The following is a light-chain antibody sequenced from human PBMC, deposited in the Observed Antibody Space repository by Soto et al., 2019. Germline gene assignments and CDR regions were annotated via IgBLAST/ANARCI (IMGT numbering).Light chain of an antibody. Sequence: EIVLTQSPATLSLSPGERATLSCRASQSVSRSYLAWYQQKPGLAPRLLIYGASSRATGIPDRFSGSGSGTDFTLTISRLEPEDFAVYYCQQYGSSPPYTFGQGTKLEIK. CDR1: QSVSRSY. V-gene: IGKV3-20*01. CDR3: QQYGSSPPYT. J-gene: IGKJ2*01. CDR2: GAS.